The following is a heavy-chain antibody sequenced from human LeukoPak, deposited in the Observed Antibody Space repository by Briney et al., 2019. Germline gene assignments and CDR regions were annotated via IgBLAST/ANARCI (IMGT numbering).Heavy chain of an antibody. CDR2: ISGSGGST. D-gene: IGHD6-13*01. V-gene: IGHV3-23*01. CDR3: AKASYSSSLLPPLDGMDV. Sequence: PGGSLRLSCAASGFTFSSYAMSWVRQAPGKGLEWVSAISGSGGSTYYADSVKGRLTISRDNSKNTLYLQMNSLRAEDTAVYYCAKASYSSSLLPPLDGMDVWGQGTTVTVSS. CDR1: GFTFSSYA. J-gene: IGHJ6*02.